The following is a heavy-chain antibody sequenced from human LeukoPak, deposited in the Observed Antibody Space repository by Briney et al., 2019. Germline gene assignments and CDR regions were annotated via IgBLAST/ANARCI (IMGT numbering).Heavy chain of an antibody. J-gene: IGHJ4*02. Sequence: PSETLSLTCTVSGGSISSYYWSWIRQPAGKGLGWIGRIYTSGSTNYNPSLMSRVTMSVDTSKNQFSLKLSSVTAADTAVYYCARARVADYYDSSGYYYIFDYWGQGTLITVSS. D-gene: IGHD3-22*01. V-gene: IGHV4-4*07. CDR1: GGSISSYY. CDR2: IYTSGST. CDR3: ARARVADYYDSSGYYYIFDY.